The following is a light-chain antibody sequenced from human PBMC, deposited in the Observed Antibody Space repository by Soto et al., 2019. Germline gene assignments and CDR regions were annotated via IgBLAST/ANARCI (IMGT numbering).Light chain of an antibody. Sequence: EIVLTQSPGTLSLSPGERATLSCRASQSVSSSYLAWYQQKPGQAPRLLIYGASSSATGIPDRFSGSGSGTDFTLNISRLEAEYFAVYYCQQYGSSPYTFGRGTKLEIK. CDR3: QQYGSSPYT. CDR1: QSVSSSY. J-gene: IGKJ2*01. CDR2: GAS. V-gene: IGKV3-20*01.